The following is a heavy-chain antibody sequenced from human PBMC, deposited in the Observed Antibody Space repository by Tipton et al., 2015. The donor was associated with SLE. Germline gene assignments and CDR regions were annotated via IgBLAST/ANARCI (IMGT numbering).Heavy chain of an antibody. V-gene: IGHV4-59*11. CDR1: GGSLSDRS. D-gene: IGHD2-21*01. CDR3: ARNRGDDAFWWFVFAY. CDR2: IYENGRT. Sequence: LVKPSETLSLNCTVSGGSLSDRSWSWVRQSPGKGLEWIGSIYENGRTSYNPSLKSRVTMSMDTSKNQFSLRLSSVTAADTAVYYCARNRGDDAFWWFVFAYWGQGTLVTVSS. J-gene: IGHJ4*02.